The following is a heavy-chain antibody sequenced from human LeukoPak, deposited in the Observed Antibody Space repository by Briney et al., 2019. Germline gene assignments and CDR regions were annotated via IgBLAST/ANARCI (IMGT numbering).Heavy chain of an antibody. CDR3: AKSLAAAGNY. CDR1: GFTFSKAW. J-gene: IGHJ4*02. V-gene: IGHV3-23*01. Sequence: GGSLRLSCAGSGFTFSKAWMTWIRQAPGKGLEWVSGLSGSGRGGSTYYAASVKGRFTISRENSKNTLYLQMNSLRAEDTAVYYCAKSLAAAGNYWGQGTLVTVSS. D-gene: IGHD6-13*01. CDR2: LSGSGRGGST.